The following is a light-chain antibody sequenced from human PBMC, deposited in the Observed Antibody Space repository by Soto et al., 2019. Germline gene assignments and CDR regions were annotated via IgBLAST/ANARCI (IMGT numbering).Light chain of an antibody. Sequence: EIVLTQSPGTRSLSPGERATLSCRASQSVTSNYLAWYQQKPGQAPRLLIFGASIRDTGIPDRISGSGSGSDFTLTISRLEPEDFAVYHCQQYGSSPTTFGQGTKVDIK. J-gene: IGKJ1*01. V-gene: IGKV3-20*01. CDR3: QQYGSSPTT. CDR2: GAS. CDR1: QSVTSNY.